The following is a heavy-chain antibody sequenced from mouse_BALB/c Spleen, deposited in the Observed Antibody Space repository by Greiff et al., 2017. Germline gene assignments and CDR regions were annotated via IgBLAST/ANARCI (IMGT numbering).Heavy chain of an antibody. CDR1: GYTFSSYW. CDR2: ILPGSGST. Sequence: QVQLKQSGAELMKPGASVKISCKATGYTFSSYWIEWVKQRPGHGLEWIGEILPGSGSTNYNEKFKGKATFTADTSSNTAYMQLSSLTSEDSAVYYCARWDYDYRHYAMDYWGQGTSVTVSA. J-gene: IGHJ4*01. CDR3: ARWDYDYRHYAMDY. V-gene: IGHV1-9*01. D-gene: IGHD2-4*01.